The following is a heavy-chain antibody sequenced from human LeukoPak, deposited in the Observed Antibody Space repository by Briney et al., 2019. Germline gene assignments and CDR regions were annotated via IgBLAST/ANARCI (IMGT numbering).Heavy chain of an antibody. CDR2: ISAYNGYT. D-gene: IGHD5-12*01. CDR1: GYTFTSYG. CDR3: ARDPLASPLIDAFDI. J-gene: IGHJ3*02. V-gene: IGHV1-18*01. Sequence: ASVKVSCKASGYTFTSYGISWVRQAPGQGLEWMGWISAYNGYTNYAQKLQGRVTMTTDTSTSTAYMELRSLRSDDTAVYYCARDPLASPLIDAFDIWGQGTMVTVSS.